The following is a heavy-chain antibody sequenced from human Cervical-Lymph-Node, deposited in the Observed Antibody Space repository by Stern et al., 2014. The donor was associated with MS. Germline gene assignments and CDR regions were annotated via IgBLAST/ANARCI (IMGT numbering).Heavy chain of an antibody. D-gene: IGHD1-7*01. Sequence: EVQLVESGGGLVQPGGSLRLSCAASGFTFSTYDMHWVRQTTGKGLEWVSGIGPTGDTYYPGSVKGRLTISRENAENSLYLQMNSLRAADTAVYYCTRGGSHWNSNCFDPWGQGTLVTVSS. CDR3: TRGGSHWNSNCFDP. CDR2: IGPTGDT. V-gene: IGHV3-13*01. CDR1: GFTFSTYD. J-gene: IGHJ5*02.